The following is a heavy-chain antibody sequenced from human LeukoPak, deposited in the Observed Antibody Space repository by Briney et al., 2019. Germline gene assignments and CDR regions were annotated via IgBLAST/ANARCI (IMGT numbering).Heavy chain of an antibody. CDR2: IDPSDSYT. Sequence: GESLKISCKGSGYSFTSYWISWVRQMPGKGLEWKGRIDPSDSYTNYSPSFQGHVTISADKSISTAYLQWSSLKASDTAMYYCATSGVPAAMVNWFDPWGQGTLVTVSS. V-gene: IGHV5-10-1*01. D-gene: IGHD2-2*01. CDR3: ATSGVPAAMVNWFDP. J-gene: IGHJ5*02. CDR1: GYSFTSYW.